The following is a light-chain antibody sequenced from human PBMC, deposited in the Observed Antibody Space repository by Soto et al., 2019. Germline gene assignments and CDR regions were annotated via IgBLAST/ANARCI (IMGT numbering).Light chain of an antibody. Sequence: EIVLTQSPGTLSLSPGERATLSCRASQSVSNSFLAWYQQKPGQAPRLLIYGASSRATGIPDRFSGSGSGTDFTRTISRLEPEDFAVYYCQQYSKSPLTFGGGTKVEIK. V-gene: IGKV3-20*01. J-gene: IGKJ4*01. CDR1: QSVSNSF. CDR2: GAS. CDR3: QQYSKSPLT.